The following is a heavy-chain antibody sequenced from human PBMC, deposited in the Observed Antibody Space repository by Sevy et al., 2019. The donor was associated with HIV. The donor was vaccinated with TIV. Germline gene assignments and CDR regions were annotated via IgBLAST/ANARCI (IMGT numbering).Heavy chain of an antibody. J-gene: IGHJ6*02. D-gene: IGHD5-12*01. Sequence: GGSLRLSCTASGFTFSSAWMSWVRQAPGKGLEWVGRIKSEFDGGAIDYAAPVKGRFTISREDSKNKGYLQMNSLKTEDTAVYYCITDPAYRGYDEEVINYYFYGMDVWGQGTTVTVSS. CDR1: GFTFSSAW. CDR3: ITDPAYRGYDEEVINYYFYGMDV. V-gene: IGHV3-15*01. CDR2: IKSEFDGGAI.